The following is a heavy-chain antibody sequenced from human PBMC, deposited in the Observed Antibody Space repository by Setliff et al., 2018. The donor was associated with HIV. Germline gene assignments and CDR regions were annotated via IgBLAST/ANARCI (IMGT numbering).Heavy chain of an antibody. CDR2: IILLFGTP. V-gene: IGHV1-69*13. J-gene: IGHJ6*02. Sequence: GASVKVSCKASGGNFSSYAISWVRQATGQGLEWMGGIILLFGTPNYAQKFQGRVTLTADESTSTAYMELSSLRSEEPAVYYCARDLYYYDSSGYYPGNYYGMDVCCQGTTVTVSS. CDR3: ARDLYYYDSSGYYPGNYYGMDV. D-gene: IGHD3-22*01. CDR1: GGNFSSYA.